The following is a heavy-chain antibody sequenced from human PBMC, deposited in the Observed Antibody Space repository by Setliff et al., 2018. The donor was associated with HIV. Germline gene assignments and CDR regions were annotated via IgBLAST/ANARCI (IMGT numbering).Heavy chain of an antibody. CDR1: GFTFSTYW. CDR2: IKQDGSEK. J-gene: IGHJ4*02. Sequence: GGSLRLSCAASGFTFSTYWMSWVRQAPGKGLEWVANIKQDGSEKNYMDSVKGRFTISRDNAKNSLYLQMNSPRVEDTAVYYCATDCAVVGGTGSLDSWGQGTLVTVSS. CDR3: ATDCAVVGGTGSLDS. V-gene: IGHV3-7*05. D-gene: IGHD1-26*01.